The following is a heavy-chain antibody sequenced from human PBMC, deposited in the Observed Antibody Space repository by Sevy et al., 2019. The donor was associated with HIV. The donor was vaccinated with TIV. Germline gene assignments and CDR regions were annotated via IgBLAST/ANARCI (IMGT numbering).Heavy chain of an antibody. J-gene: IGHJ4*02. CDR2: VNSDGSST. CDR3: VAANTWEDY. D-gene: IGHD1-26*01. Sequence: GGSLRLSCSASGFTFSSYWMHWVRQAPGKGLVWVSGVNSDGSSTNYADSVKGRFTISRDSAKNTLYLQMNSLRAEDTAVYVCVAANTWEDYWGQGTLVTVSS. CDR1: GFTFSSYW. V-gene: IGHV3-74*01.